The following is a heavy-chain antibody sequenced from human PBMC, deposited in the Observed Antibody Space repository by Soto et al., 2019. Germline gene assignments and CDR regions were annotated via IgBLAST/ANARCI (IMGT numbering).Heavy chain of an antibody. Sequence: EVQLVESGGGLVQPGGSLRLSCAASGLTVSSNYMSWVRQAPGKGLEWVSVIYSGGSTYYADSVKGRFTISRDNSKNTLYLQMNSLRAEDTAVYYCARSLAGDNYYYYYMDVWGKGTTVTVSS. D-gene: IGHD7-27*01. CDR3: ARSLAGDNYYYYYMDV. CDR2: IYSGGST. J-gene: IGHJ6*03. V-gene: IGHV3-66*01. CDR1: GLTVSSNY.